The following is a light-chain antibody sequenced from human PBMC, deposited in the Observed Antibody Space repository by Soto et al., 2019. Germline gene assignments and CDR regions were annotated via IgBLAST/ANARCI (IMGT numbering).Light chain of an antibody. CDR1: SSNIGNHY. CDR3: AAWDDSLSGLV. CDR2: RNN. J-gene: IGLJ1*01. Sequence: QSLLTQPPSASGTPGQRVTMSCSGSSSNIGNHYVYWYQQLPGTAPKLLIYRNNQRPSGVPDRFSGSKSGTSASLAISGLRSEDEADYYCAAWDDSLSGLVFGAGTKVTVL. V-gene: IGLV1-47*01.